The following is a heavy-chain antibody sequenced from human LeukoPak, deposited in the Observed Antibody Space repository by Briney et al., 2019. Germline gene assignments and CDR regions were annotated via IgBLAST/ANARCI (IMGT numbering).Heavy chain of an antibody. Sequence: GGSLRLSCAASGLTFNMYTMNWLRQAPGKGLEWVSSISSSGVYIYYADSVKGRFTVSRDNAKNSLYLQMNSLRAEDTAAYYCARVSEGNFDYWGQGTLVTVSS. CDR3: ARVSEGNFDY. V-gene: IGHV3-21*01. CDR1: GLTFNMYT. CDR2: ISSSGVYI. J-gene: IGHJ4*02.